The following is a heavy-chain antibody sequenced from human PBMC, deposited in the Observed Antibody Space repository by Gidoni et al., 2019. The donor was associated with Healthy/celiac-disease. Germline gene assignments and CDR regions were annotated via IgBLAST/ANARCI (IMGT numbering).Heavy chain of an antibody. V-gene: IGHV3-48*01. J-gene: IGHJ4*02. CDR2: ISSSSSTI. CDR1: GFTFSSYS. CDR3: ARDPGYSSSWWDY. D-gene: IGHD6-13*01. Sequence: EVQLVESGGGLVQPGGSLRLSCAASGFTFSSYSMNWVRQAPGKVLEWVSYISSSSSTIYYADSVKGRFTISRDNAKNSLYLQMNSLRAEDTAVYYCARDPGYSSSWWDYWGQGTLVTVSS.